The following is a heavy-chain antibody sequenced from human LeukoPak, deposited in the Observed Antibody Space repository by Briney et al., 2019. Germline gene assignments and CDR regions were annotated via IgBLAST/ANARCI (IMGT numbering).Heavy chain of an antibody. CDR2: IKQDGSEK. Sequence: GGSLRLSCEASGFTFKNAWMNWVRQAPGKGLEWVANIKQDGSEKYYVDSVKGRFTISRDNAKNSLYLQMNSLRAEDTAVYYCARDDCSSISCCHNLFDPWGQGTLVTVSS. D-gene: IGHD2-2*01. CDR3: ARDDCSSISCCHNLFDP. CDR1: GFTFKNAW. V-gene: IGHV3-7*01. J-gene: IGHJ5*02.